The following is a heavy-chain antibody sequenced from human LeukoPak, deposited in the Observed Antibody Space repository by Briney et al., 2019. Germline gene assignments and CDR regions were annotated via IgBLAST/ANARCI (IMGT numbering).Heavy chain of an antibody. Sequence: GGSLRLSCAASGFTFSSYSMNWVRQAPGKGLEWVSSISSSSYIYYADSVKGRFTISRDNAKNSLYLQMNSLRAEDTAVYYCARDRLAMYYFDYWGQGTLVTVSS. D-gene: IGHD2-2*01. J-gene: IGHJ4*02. CDR2: ISSSSYI. V-gene: IGHV3-21*01. CDR1: GFTFSSYS. CDR3: ARDRLAMYYFDY.